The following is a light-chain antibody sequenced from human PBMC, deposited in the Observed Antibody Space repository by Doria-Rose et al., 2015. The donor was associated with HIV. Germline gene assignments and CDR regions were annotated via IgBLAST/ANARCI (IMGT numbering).Light chain of an antibody. CDR2: AAS. CDR1: QSTGSF. J-gene: IGKJ4*01. V-gene: IGKV1-39*01. CDR3: QQSYSTPLT. Sequence: DIQMTQSPSSLSASVGDRVTITCRASQSTGSFLNWYQQKPEKAPKLLIYAASSSQNAVPSRFSGSGSGTDFTPTISSLQPEDFATYFCQQSYSTPLTFGGGTKVEIK.